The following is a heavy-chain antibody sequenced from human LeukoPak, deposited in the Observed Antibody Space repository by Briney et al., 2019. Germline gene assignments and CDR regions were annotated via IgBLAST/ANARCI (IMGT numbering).Heavy chain of an antibody. Sequence: SETLSLTCTVSGGSISSYYWSWLRQSAGKGLEWIGRIYSSGSTNYNPSFTSRVTMSVDTSKNQSSLRLSSVTAADTAVYYCARDPRAVDVWGQGTTVTVSS. CDR1: GGSISSYY. J-gene: IGHJ6*02. CDR2: IYSSGST. V-gene: IGHV4-4*07. CDR3: ARDPRAVDV.